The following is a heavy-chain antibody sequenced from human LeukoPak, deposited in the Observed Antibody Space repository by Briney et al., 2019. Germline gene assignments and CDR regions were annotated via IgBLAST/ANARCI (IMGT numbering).Heavy chain of an antibody. Sequence: PGGSLRLSCAASGFTFRNYGMHWVRQAPGKGLEWVAFIRYDGNNKYYADSVKGRFTMSRDNSKTTLYLQMNSLRAEDTAVYYCAKDCVAAALRRFYMDVWGRGTTVTISS. V-gene: IGHV3-30*02. CDR3: AKDCVAAALRRFYMDV. CDR1: GFTFRNYG. J-gene: IGHJ6*03. CDR2: IRYDGNNK. D-gene: IGHD6-13*01.